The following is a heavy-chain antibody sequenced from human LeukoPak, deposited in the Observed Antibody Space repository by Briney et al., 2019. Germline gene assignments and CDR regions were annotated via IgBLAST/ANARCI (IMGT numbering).Heavy chain of an antibody. CDR3: ARGFYDSSGHYYAPADY. Sequence: GGSLRLSCAASGFTFSRFWMVWVRQAPGKGLVCVSHTNSDGSGTNYADSVKGRSTISRDNAKNTLYLQMNSLRAEDTAVYYRARGFYDSSGHYYAPADYWGQGTLVTVSS. V-gene: IGHV3-74*01. D-gene: IGHD3-22*01. J-gene: IGHJ4*02. CDR2: TNSDGSGT. CDR1: GFTFSRFW.